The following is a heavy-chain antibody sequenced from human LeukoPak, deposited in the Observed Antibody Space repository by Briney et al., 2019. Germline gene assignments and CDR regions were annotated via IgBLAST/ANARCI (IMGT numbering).Heavy chain of an antibody. D-gene: IGHD4-17*01. V-gene: IGHV5-51*01. CDR2: IYPGDSDT. Sequence: GESLKISCKGSGYSFTSYWIAWVRQMPGKGLEWVGSIYPGDSDTRYSPSFQGRVSISADKSISTAYLQWSSLKASDTAMYYCARHRYGDYLNVGHFDYWGQGTLVTVSS. CDR3: ARHRYGDYLNVGHFDY. J-gene: IGHJ4*02. CDR1: GYSFTSYW.